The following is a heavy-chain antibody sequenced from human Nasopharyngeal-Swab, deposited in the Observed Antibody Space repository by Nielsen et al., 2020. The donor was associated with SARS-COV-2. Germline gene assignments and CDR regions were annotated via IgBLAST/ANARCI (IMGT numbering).Heavy chain of an antibody. Sequence: GGSLRLSCKGSGYSFTSYWIGWVRQMPGKGLEWMGIIYPGDSDTRYSPSFQGQVTISADKSISTAYQQWSSLKASDIAMYYCARIPSTLPDYWGQGTLVTVSS. CDR1: GYSFTSYW. CDR2: IYPGDSDT. D-gene: IGHD5/OR15-5a*01. J-gene: IGHJ4*02. V-gene: IGHV5-51*01. CDR3: ARIPSTLPDY.